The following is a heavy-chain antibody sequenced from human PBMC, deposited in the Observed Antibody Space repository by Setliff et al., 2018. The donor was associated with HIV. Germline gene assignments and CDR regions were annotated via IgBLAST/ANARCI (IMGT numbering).Heavy chain of an antibody. D-gene: IGHD3-3*01. CDR1: GASSSSHY. V-gene: IGHV4-4*08. CDR2: VYNSGTT. CDR3: ARSQPDTIFGVVIFDY. J-gene: IGHJ4*02. Sequence: SETLSLTCTVSGASSSSHYWSWIRQPPGKAPEWIGYVYNSGTTKYNPSLKSRVTISLDTSRNHLSLRLTSMTTADTAVYYCARSQPDTIFGVVIFDYWGQGKMVTVSS.